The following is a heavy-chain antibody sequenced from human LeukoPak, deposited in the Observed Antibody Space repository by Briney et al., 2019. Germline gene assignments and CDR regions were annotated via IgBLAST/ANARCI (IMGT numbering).Heavy chain of an antibody. CDR3: ARQQGLQNLNFDY. J-gene: IGHJ4*02. D-gene: IGHD4-11*01. V-gene: IGHV1-46*01. CDR1: GYTFTSYY. CDR2: INPIGGTT. Sequence: ASVKVSCKTSGYTFTSYYTHWMRQAPGQGPEWMGIINPIGGTTDYAQKFQGRVTMTRDTSTSTVYMELSSLSPEDTAVYYCARQQGLQNLNFDYWGQGTLVTVSS.